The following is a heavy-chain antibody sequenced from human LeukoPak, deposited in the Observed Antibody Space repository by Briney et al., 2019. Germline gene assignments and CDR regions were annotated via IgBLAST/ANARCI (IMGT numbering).Heavy chain of an antibody. D-gene: IGHD4-11*01. CDR2: ISPTGSTT. V-gene: IGHV3-74*01. CDR1: GFSFSGHW. CDR3: VRDLHYSRLDY. Sequence: GGSLRLSCTASGFSFSGHWMHWARHLPGKGLVWVSRISPTGSTTSYADSVKGRFTVSRDNAKNTLFLQMENLRVEDTAFYYCVRDLHYSRLDYWGQGMLVAVSS. J-gene: IGHJ4*02.